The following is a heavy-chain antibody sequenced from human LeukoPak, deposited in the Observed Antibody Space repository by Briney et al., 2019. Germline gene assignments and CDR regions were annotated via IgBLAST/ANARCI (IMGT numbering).Heavy chain of an antibody. CDR3: ARSRTMVGITHYYGMDG. CDR2: ISNDGSEK. V-gene: IGHV3-30*03. Sequence: PGGSLRLSCAASGFTFSSYGMYWVRQAPGKGLEWVEIISNDGSEKFHADSVKGRFTITRDTSQNTLYLQMNSLRAEDTAVYYCARSRTMVGITHYYGMDGWGQGTTVIVSS. J-gene: IGHJ6*02. CDR1: GFTFSSYG. D-gene: IGHD4/OR15-4a*01.